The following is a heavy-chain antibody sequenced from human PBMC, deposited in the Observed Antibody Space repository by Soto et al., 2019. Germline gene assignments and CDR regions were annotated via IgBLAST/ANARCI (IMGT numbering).Heavy chain of an antibody. Sequence: EVQLLDSGGGLVQPGGSLTLSCAASGFTFSSCSMTWVRQAPGKGLEWVSTINTGGATYYADSVKGRFTISRDNSKNTVYLQMNSQRGEDTCEYYCSKGRGGYYYEYWGQGTLVTVSS. J-gene: IGHJ4*02. CDR1: GFTFSSCS. CDR2: INTGGAT. CDR3: SKGRGGYYYEY. V-gene: IGHV3-23*01. D-gene: IGHD2-15*01.